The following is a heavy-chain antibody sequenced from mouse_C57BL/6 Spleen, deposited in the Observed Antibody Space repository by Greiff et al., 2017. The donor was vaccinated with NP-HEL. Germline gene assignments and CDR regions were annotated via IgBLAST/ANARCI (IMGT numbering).Heavy chain of an antibody. D-gene: IGHD2-1*01. CDR3: ARRGYYGNTYAMDY. V-gene: IGHV1-66*01. CDR1: GYSFTSYY. J-gene: IGHJ4*01. CDR2: IYPGSGNT. Sequence: VKLQQSGPELVKPGASVKISCKASGYSFTSYYIHWVKQRPGQGLEWIGWIYPGSGNTKYNEKFKGKATLTADTSSSTAYMQLSSLTSEDSAVYYCARRGYYGNTYAMDYWGQGTSVTVSS.